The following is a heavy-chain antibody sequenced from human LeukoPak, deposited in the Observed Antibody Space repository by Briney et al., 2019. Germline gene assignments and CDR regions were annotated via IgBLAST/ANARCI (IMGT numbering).Heavy chain of an antibody. CDR2: INAGNDNT. J-gene: IGHJ4*02. CDR1: GYTFTSYA. V-gene: IGHV1-3*01. D-gene: IGHD3-10*01. CDR3: ARYYGSGSYDC. Sequence: ASVKVSCKASGYTFTSYAMHWVRQAPGQRLEWMGWINAGNDNTKYSQKFQGRVTTTRDTSASTAYMELSSLRSEDTAVYYCARYYGSGSYDCWGQGTLVTVSS.